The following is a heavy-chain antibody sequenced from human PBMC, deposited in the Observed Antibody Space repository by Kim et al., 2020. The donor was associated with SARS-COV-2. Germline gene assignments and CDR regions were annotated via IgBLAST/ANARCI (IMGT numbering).Heavy chain of an antibody. Sequence: SETLSLTCTVSGGSISTAFYWGWIRQPPGKGLEWIGSVYYTGETYYSPSLKGRVTIYVDTSKNQFSLDVNSVTAADTAMYYCARPSSRFGDYALWGQGT. J-gene: IGHJ4*02. CDR3: ARPSSRFGDYAL. V-gene: IGHV4-39*01. CDR1: GGSISTAFY. D-gene: IGHD3-10*01. CDR2: VYYTGET.